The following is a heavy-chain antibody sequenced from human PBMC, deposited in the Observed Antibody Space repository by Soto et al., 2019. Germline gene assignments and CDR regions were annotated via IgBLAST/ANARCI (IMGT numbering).Heavy chain of an antibody. V-gene: IGHV3-7*05. CDR2: IKQDGSEK. CDR1: GFTFSSYW. J-gene: IGHJ6*02. Sequence: GGSLRLSCAASGFTFSSYWMSWVRQAPGKGLEWVANIKQDGSEKYYVDSVKGRFTISRDNAKNSLYLQMNSLRAEDTAVYYCARDTYYYGSGSYHYYYGMDVWGQGTTVTVSS. D-gene: IGHD3-10*01. CDR3: ARDTYYYGSGSYHYYYGMDV.